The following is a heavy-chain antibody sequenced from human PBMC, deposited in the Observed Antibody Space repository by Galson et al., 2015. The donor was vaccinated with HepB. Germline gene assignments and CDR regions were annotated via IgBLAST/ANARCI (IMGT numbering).Heavy chain of an antibody. J-gene: IGHJ4*02. CDR1: GFTFSSFS. Sequence: SLRLSCAASGFTFSSFSMSWVRQAPEKGLEWVSYISGSGSTIYYADSVKGRFTISRDNAENSLYLQMNSLRDEDTAVYYCARRWTTEDYWGQGTLVTVSS. CDR3: ARRWTTEDY. D-gene: IGHD3/OR15-3a*01. V-gene: IGHV3-48*02. CDR2: ISGSGSTI.